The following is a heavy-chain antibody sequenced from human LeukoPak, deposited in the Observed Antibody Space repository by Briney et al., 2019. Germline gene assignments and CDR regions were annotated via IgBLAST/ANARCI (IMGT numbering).Heavy chain of an antibody. CDR1: GGSFSGYY. D-gene: IGHD3-22*01. CDR3: ARAGTYYYDSSGYRHFDY. J-gene: IGHJ4*02. Sequence: TLSLTCAVYGGSFSGYYWSWIRQHPGKGLEWIGYIYYSGSTYYNPSLKSRVTISVDTSKNQFSLKLSSVTAADTAVYYCARAGTYYYDSSGYRHFDYWGQGTLVTVSS. CDR2: IYYSGST. V-gene: IGHV4-31*11.